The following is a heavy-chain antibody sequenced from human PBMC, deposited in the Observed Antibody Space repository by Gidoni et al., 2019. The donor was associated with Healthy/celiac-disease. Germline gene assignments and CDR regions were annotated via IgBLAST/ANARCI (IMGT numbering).Heavy chain of an antibody. D-gene: IGHD1-26*01. CDR1: GFTFSDSY. Sequence: QVQLVESGGGLVKPGGSLRLSCAASGFTFSDSYMSWIRQAPGKGLEWVSYIISSSSYTNYADSVKGRFTISRDNAKNSLYLQMNSLRAEDTAVYYCAREISLDGSYDYWGQGTLVTVSS. CDR2: IISSSSYT. J-gene: IGHJ4*02. CDR3: AREISLDGSYDY. V-gene: IGHV3-11*05.